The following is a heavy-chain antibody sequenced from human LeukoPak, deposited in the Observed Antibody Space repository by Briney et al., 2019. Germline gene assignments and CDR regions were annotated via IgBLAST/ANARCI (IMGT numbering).Heavy chain of an antibody. CDR2: IYPGNSDI. D-gene: IGHD2-2*01. V-gene: IGHV5-51*01. CDR1: GHSFTSYW. J-gene: IGHJ4*02. Sequence: GESLKISCKASGHSFTSYWIGWVRQMPGKGLEWMGGIYPGNSDITYSPSFQGQVTISADKSVSTAYLHWSSLKASDTAIYYCARHLSSISSCPNYWGQGTLVTVSS. CDR3: ARHLSSISSCPNY.